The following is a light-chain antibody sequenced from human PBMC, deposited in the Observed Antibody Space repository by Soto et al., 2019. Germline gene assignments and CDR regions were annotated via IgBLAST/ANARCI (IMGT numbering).Light chain of an antibody. CDR1: RNIGTY. CDR2: LTS. V-gene: IGKV1-39*01. CDR3: QQSYSTPYS. Sequence: DIQMTQSPSSLSASVGDRVTITCRASRNIGTYLNWYHQKPESAPKLLIYLTSSLQSGVPSRFSGSGSGTDFTLTISSLQPEDFATYYCQQSYSTPYSFGQGTKLEIK. J-gene: IGKJ2*01.